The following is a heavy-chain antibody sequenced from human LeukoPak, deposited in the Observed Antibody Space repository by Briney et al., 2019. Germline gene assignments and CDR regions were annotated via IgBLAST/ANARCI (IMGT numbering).Heavy chain of an antibody. CDR3: ASSLLGVSP. V-gene: IGHV3-74*01. D-gene: IGHD3-3*01. J-gene: IGHJ4*02. CDR2: ISGDGSTT. Sequence: PGGSLRLSCAASGFTFSSYAMSWVRQAPGEALVWVSRISGDGSTTTYADTVKGRFTISRDNAKNTLYLQMNSLRADDTAVYYCASSLLGVSPWGQGTLDTVPS. CDR1: GFTFSSYA.